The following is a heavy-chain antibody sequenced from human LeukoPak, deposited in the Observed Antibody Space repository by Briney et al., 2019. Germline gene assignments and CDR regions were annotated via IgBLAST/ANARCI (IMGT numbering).Heavy chain of an antibody. CDR3: VRGPRYYDDSGFHYGVFDI. J-gene: IGHJ3*02. D-gene: IGHD3-22*01. Sequence: PGGSLRLSCAGSGFTFSNYAMSWVRQAPGRGLEWVSAICKSGGSTYYADSVKGRFIISRDNSKNTLSLQMNSLTADDTAVYYCVRGPRYYDDSGFHYGVFDIWGQGTVVTVSS. V-gene: IGHV3-23*05. CDR2: ICKSGGST. CDR1: GFTFSNYA.